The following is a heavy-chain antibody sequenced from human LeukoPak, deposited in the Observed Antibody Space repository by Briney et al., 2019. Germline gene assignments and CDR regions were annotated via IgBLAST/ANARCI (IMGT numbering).Heavy chain of an antibody. V-gene: IGHV3-30*18. CDR2: ISYDGSNK. D-gene: IGHD2-2*01. Sequence: PGGSLRLSCAASGFIFSSYGMHWVRQTPGKGLEWVAVISYDGSNKYYADSVKGRFAISRDNSKKTLFLQMNSLRAEDTAVYYCAKSSSPSSFDPWGQGTLVTVSS. CDR1: GFIFSSYG. CDR3: AKSSSPSSFDP. J-gene: IGHJ5*02.